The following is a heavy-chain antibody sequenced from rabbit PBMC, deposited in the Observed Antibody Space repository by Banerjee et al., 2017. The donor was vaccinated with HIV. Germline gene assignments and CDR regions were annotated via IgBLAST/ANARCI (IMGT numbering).Heavy chain of an antibody. Sequence: QSLEESGGGLVQPEGSLALTYKASGFTISIDYYMRWVRQAPGKGLELIACIYTSSGSTYYASWVNGRFTISRSTSLNTVDLQMNSLTAADTATYFCARVSGYASSSGYYYFNLWGPGTLVTVS. CDR1: GFTISIDYY. V-gene: IGHV1S43*01. J-gene: IGHJ4*01. CDR3: ARVSGYASSSGYYYFNL. D-gene: IGHD1-1*01. CDR2: IYTSSGST.